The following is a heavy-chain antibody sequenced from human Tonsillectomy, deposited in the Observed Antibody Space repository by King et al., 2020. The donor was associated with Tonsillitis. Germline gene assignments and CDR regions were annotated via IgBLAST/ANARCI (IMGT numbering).Heavy chain of an antibody. CDR1: GYIFTSYG. D-gene: IGHD2-21*01. V-gene: IGHV1-18*01. CDR2: ISAYNSNT. CDR3: ARDRPYCGGDCFHWYFDL. J-gene: IGHJ2*01. Sequence: QLVQSGAEVKKPGASVKGSCKASGYIFTSYGISWVRQAPGQGLEWMGWISAYNSNTNYAQKLQGRVTMTTDTSTNTAYMELRSLRSDDTAVYYCARDRPYCGGDCFHWYFDLWGRGTLVTVSS.